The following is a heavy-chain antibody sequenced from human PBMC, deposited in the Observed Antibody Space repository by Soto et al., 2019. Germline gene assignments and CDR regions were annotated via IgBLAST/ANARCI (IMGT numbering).Heavy chain of an antibody. J-gene: IGHJ3*02. CDR3: TKDARRGGYNSAFDI. CDR1: GFTFSSYA. CDR2: ISGSGGST. Sequence: GGSLRLSCAASGFTFSSYAMSWVRQAPGKGLEWVSAISGSGGSTYYADSVKGRFTISRDNSKNTLYLQMNSLRAEDTAVYYGTKDARRGGYNSAFDIWGQGTMVTVSS. V-gene: IGHV3-23*01. D-gene: IGHD5-12*01.